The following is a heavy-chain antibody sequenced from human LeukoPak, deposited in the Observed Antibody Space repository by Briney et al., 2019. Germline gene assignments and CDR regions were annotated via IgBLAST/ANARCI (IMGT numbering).Heavy chain of an antibody. D-gene: IGHD3-10*01. CDR1: GGSISTGTYY. Sequence: SQTLSLTCTVSGGSISTGTYYWSWIRQPAGKGLEWIGRIYTSGSTNYNPSLKSRVTISVDTSKNQFSLKLNSVTAADTAVYSCARGDYYGSGSYYTSAFDIWGQGTMVTVSS. CDR2: IYTSGST. J-gene: IGHJ3*02. V-gene: IGHV4-61*02. CDR3: ARGDYYGSGSYYTSAFDI.